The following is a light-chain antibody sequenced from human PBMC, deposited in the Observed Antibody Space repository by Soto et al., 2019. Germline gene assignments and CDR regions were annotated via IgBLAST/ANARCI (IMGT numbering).Light chain of an antibody. Sequence: EIVMTQSPATLSVSPGERVTLSCRASQSVSSNLAWYQQKPGQAPRLLISGAPTRATGVPARFSGSGSGTEFTLTISSLQSEDFAVYSCQQYNSWPPTFGQGTKVEIK. CDR3: QQYNSWPPT. CDR1: QSVSSN. V-gene: IGKV3-15*01. CDR2: GAP. J-gene: IGKJ1*01.